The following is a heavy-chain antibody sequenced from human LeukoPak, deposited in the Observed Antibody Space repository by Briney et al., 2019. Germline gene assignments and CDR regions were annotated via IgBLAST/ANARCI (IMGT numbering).Heavy chain of an antibody. D-gene: IGHD1-26*01. Sequence: GASVKVSCKASGYPFTDYYMHWVRQAPGQGLEWMGWINPNSGGTTYAQKYQGRVTLTRDTSISTAYMELSGLRSDDTAVYYCARGGTYYGFFDYWGQGTLVTVSS. V-gene: IGHV1-2*02. CDR2: INPNSGGT. CDR3: ARGGTYYGFFDY. J-gene: IGHJ4*02. CDR1: GYPFTDYY.